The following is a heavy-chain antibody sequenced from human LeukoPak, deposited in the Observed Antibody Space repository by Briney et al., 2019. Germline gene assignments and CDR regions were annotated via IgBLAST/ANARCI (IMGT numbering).Heavy chain of an antibody. CDR3: ARGEGYGGIYGMDV. CDR1: GYTFTSYD. D-gene: IGHD4-23*01. V-gene: IGHV1-8*01. Sequence: ASVKVSCKASGYTFTSYDINWVRQATGHGLEWMGWMNSNSGNTGYAQKFQGRVTMTRNTSISPAYMELCRVRSGDTAVYYCARGEGYGGIYGMDVWGQGTTVTVSS. J-gene: IGHJ6*02. CDR2: MNSNSGNT.